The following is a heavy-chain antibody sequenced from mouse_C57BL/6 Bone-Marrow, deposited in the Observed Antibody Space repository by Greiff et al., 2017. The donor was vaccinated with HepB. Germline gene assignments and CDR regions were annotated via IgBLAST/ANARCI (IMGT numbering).Heavy chain of an antibody. CDR2: ISNLAYSI. V-gene: IGHV5-15*01. J-gene: IGHJ2*01. Sequence: DVHLVESGGGLVQPGGSLKLSCAASGFTFSDYGMAWVRQAPRKGPEWVAFISNLAYSIYYADTVTGRFTISRENAKNTLYLEMSSLRSEDTAMYYCARLSYYGDYFDYWGQGTTLTVSS. D-gene: IGHD1-1*01. CDR3: ARLSYYGDYFDY. CDR1: GFTFSDYG.